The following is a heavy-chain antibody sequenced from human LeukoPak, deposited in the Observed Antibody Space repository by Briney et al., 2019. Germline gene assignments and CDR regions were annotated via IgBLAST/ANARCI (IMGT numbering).Heavy chain of an antibody. CDR1: GYTFSSYG. J-gene: IGHJ3*02. Sequence: ASVKVSCKASGYTFSSYGISWVRQAPGQGLEWMGWISGYNGNTNYAQKLQGRVTMTTDTSTSTAYMELRSLISDDTAVYYCARGRGYGDYLDAFDIWGQGTMVTVSS. V-gene: IGHV1-18*01. D-gene: IGHD4-17*01. CDR3: ARGRGYGDYLDAFDI. CDR2: ISGYNGNT.